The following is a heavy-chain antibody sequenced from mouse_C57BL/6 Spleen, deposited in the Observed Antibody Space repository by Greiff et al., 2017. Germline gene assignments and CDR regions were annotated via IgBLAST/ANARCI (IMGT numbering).Heavy chain of an antibody. V-gene: IGHV14-4*01. CDR3: TVYGSSYPFAY. D-gene: IGHD1-1*01. J-gene: IGHJ3*01. CDR2: IDPENGDT. CDR1: GFNIKDDY. Sequence: VQLQQSGAELVRPGASVKLSCTASGFNIKDDYMHWVKQRPEQGLEWIGWIDPENGDTEYASKFQGKATITADTSSNTAYLQLSSLTSEDTAVXYCTVYGSSYPFAYWGQGTLVTVSA.